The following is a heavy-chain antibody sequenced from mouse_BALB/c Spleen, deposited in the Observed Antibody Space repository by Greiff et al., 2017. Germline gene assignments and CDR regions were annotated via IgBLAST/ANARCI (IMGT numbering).Heavy chain of an antibody. D-gene: IGHD2-3*01. CDR2: INPSSGYT. CDR1: GYTFTSYK. Sequence: VKLVESGAELARPGASVKMSCKASGYTFTSYKMHWVKQRPGQGLEWIGYINPSSGYTNYNQKFKDKATLTADKSSSTAYMQLSSLTSEDSAVYYCAEDGYSWFAYWGQGTLVTVSA. V-gene: IGHV1-4*01. CDR3: AEDGYSWFAY. J-gene: IGHJ3*01.